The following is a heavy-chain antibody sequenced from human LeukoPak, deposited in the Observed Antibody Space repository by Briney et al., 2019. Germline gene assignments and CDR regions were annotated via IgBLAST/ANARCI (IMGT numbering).Heavy chain of an antibody. D-gene: IGHD5-18*01. J-gene: IGHJ4*02. CDR2: LYYSGST. CDR3: ARAEGYSYGLLWFDY. CDR1: GGSISRGGYY. Sequence: SETLSLTCTVSGGSISRGGYYWSWIRQHPGNGLEWIGYLYYSGSTYYNPSLKSRVTISVDTSKNQFSLKLSAVTAADTAVYYCARAEGYSYGLLWFDYWGQGTLVTVSS. V-gene: IGHV4-31*03.